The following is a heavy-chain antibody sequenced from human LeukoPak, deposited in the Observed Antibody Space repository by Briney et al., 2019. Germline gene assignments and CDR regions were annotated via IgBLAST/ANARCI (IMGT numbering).Heavy chain of an antibody. CDR1: GGSISSYY. CDR2: IYYSGST. D-gene: IGHD5-18*01. CDR3: ARVVDTATAFDY. Sequence: SETLSLTCTVSGGSISSYYWSWIRQPPGKGLEWIGYIYYSGSTNYNPSLKSRVTISVDTSKNQFSLKLSSVTAADTAAYYCARVVDTATAFDYWGQGTLVTVSS. V-gene: IGHV4-59*01. J-gene: IGHJ4*02.